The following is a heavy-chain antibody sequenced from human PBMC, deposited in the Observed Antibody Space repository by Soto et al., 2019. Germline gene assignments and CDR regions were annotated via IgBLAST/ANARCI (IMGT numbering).Heavy chain of an antibody. Sequence: GGSLRLSCAASGFTFSSYAMSWVRQAPGKGLEWVSAISGSGGSTYYADSVKGRFTISGDNSKNTLYLQMNSLRAEDTAVYYCAKALEGGWQLSDYYYGMDVWGQGTTVTVSS. CDR1: GFTFSSYA. V-gene: IGHV3-23*01. CDR3: AKALEGGWQLSDYYYGMDV. CDR2: ISGSGGST. D-gene: IGHD2-15*01. J-gene: IGHJ6*02.